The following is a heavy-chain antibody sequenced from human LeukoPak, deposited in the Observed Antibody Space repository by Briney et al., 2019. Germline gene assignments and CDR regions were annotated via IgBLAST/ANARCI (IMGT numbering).Heavy chain of an antibody. D-gene: IGHD5-24*01. CDR3: ARSRAWGGFNSPYFDY. Sequence: SETLSLTCTVSGGSISSSSYYWGWIRQPPGEGLEWIGSIYYSGSTYYNPSLKSRVTISVDTSKNQFSLKLSSVTAADTAVYYCARSRAWGGFNSPYFDYWGQGTRVTASS. J-gene: IGHJ4*02. CDR2: IYYSGST. V-gene: IGHV4-39*01. CDR1: GGSISSSSYY.